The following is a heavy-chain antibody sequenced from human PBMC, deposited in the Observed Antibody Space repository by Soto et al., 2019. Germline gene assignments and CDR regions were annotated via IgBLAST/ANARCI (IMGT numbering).Heavy chain of an antibody. CDR1: GFPFNSYS. CDR2: ISSSSTYI. V-gene: IGHV3-21*01. J-gene: IGHJ6*02. CDR3: ARDLDGDALDV. D-gene: IGHD7-27*01. Sequence: PGGSLRLSCAASGFPFNSYSMNWVRQAPGKGLEWVSSISSSSTYIYYVGSVRGRFTISRDNAKNSLYLQMNSLRAEDTAIYYCARDLDGDALDVWGQGTTVTVSS.